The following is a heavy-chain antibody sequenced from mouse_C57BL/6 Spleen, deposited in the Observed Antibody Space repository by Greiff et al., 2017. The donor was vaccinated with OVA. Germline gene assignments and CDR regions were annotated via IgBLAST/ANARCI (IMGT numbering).Heavy chain of an antibody. J-gene: IGHJ3*01. CDR3: ATLYYGSGTY. Sequence: EVKLVESGGGLVKPGGSLKLSCAASGFTFSDYGMHWVRQAPEKGLEWVAYISSGSSTIYYADTVKGRFTISRDNAKNTLFLQMTSLRSEDTAMYYCATLYYGSGTYWGQGTLVTVSA. CDR2: ISSGSSTI. V-gene: IGHV5-17*01. CDR1: GFTFSDYG. D-gene: IGHD1-1*01.